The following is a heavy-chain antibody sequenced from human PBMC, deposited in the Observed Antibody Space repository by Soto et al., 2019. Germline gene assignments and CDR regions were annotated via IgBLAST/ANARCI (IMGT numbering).Heavy chain of an antibody. CDR3: ARDDVLCDGGRCYGVPLDV. D-gene: IGHD2-15*01. CDR2: IQSGGPT. CDR1: GFTVSSKY. V-gene: IGHV3-66*01. J-gene: IGHJ6*04. Sequence: EVHLVESGGGLVQPGGSLRLSCAASGFTVSSKYMSWVRQAPGKGLEWVSLIQSGGPTYYADSGKGRFTISRDTSENTLHLQMDSLRAEDTAVYYCARDDVLCDGGRCYGVPLDVCGKGTTVTVSS.